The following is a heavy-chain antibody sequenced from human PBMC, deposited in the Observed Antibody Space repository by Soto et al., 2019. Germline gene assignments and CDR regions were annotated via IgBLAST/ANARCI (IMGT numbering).Heavy chain of an antibody. CDR1: GFTFSSNG. J-gene: IGHJ3*02. CDR3: AKDFYSSSGYGAFDI. CDR2: ISYDGSNK. V-gene: IGHV3-30*18. Sequence: QVQLVESGGGVVQPGRSLRLSCAASGFTFSSNGMHWVRQAPGKGLEWVAVISYDGSNKYYADSVKGRFTISRDKSKNTVYLQMNSLRAEDTAVYYCAKDFYSSSGYGAFDIWVQGTMVTVSS. D-gene: IGHD6-13*01.